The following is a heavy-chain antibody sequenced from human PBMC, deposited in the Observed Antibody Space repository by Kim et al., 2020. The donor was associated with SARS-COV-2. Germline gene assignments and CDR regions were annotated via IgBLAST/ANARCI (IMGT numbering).Heavy chain of an antibody. CDR3: ARDGRSSARTCYYCYGMDV. V-gene: IGHV3-30*04. D-gene: IGHD6-25*01. Sequence: GRFTISRDNSKNTLYLQMNSLRAVDTAVYYCARDGRSSARTCYYCYGMDVWGQGTTVTVSS. J-gene: IGHJ6*02.